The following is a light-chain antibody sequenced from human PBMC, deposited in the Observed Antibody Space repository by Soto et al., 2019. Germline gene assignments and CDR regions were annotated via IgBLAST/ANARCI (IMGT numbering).Light chain of an antibody. J-gene: IGKJ1*01. V-gene: IGKV1-5*01. CDR2: DAS. CDR3: QQSYNTPWT. Sequence: DIQITQSPSTLYASVGDRVTITCRASQTISSWLAWYQQKPGKAPNLLIYDASTLERGVPSRFSGTGAGTDCTRTIDRLQPDDVSTYDCQQSYNTPWTFGQGTKVDIK. CDR1: QTISSW.